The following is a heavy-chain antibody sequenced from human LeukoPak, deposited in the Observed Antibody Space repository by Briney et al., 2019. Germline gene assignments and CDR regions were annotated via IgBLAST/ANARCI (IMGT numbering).Heavy chain of an antibody. CDR3: ARGGLAWISPEYYFDY. CDR2: IYYSGTT. J-gene: IGHJ4*02. D-gene: IGHD3-3*02. Sequence: PSETLSLTCTVSGGSISSSSYHWGWIRQPPGKGLEWIASIYYSGTTYYNPSLTSRVTISVDTSKNQFSLKLNSVTAADTAVYYCARGGLAWISPEYYFDYWDQGTLVTVSS. CDR1: GGSISSSSYH. V-gene: IGHV4-39*07.